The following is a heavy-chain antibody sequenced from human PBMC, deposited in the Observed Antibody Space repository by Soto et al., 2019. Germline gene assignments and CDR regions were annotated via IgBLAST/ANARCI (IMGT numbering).Heavy chain of an antibody. J-gene: IGHJ2*01. CDR2: IRNKANSYTT. Sequence: EVQRVESGGGLVQPGGPLRLSCAAAGFTFCDHSFDWVRQAPGKGLEWVARIRNKANSYTTAYAASVKGRFTVSRDDSTNSLCLQMNSLKTEDTAAYYCARVRLGTQKYFDLWARGILVTVSS. V-gene: IGHV3-72*01. CDR1: GFTFCDHS. CDR3: ARVRLGTQKYFDL. D-gene: IGHD7-27*01.